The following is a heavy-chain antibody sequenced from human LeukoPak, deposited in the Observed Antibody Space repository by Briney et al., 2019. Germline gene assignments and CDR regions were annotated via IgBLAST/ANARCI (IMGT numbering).Heavy chain of an antibody. CDR1: RFTFSNYG. D-gene: IGHD1-26*01. Sequence: PGGSLRLSCAASRFTFSNYGVNWVRQAPGKGLEWVSYINSRSSTIYYADSVGYRLTISRDNAKNSLCLQMNSLKAEDTAIYYWAREVGTPQAFDIWGQGTMVTVSS. CDR2: INSRSSTI. V-gene: IGHV3-48*01. J-gene: IGHJ3*02. CDR3: AREVGTPQAFDI.